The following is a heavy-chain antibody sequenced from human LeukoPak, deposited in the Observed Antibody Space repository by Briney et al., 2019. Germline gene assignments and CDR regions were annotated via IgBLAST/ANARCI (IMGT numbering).Heavy chain of an antibody. CDR1: GFTFSSYS. Sequence: PGGSLRLSCAASGFTFSSYSMNWVRQAPGKGLEWVSSISSSSSYIYYADSVKGRFTISRDNAKNSLYLQMNSLRAEDTAVYYCARDSGSYYPDAFDIWGQGTMVIVSS. D-gene: IGHD1-26*01. J-gene: IGHJ3*02. V-gene: IGHV3-21*01. CDR3: ARDSGSYYPDAFDI. CDR2: ISSSSSYI.